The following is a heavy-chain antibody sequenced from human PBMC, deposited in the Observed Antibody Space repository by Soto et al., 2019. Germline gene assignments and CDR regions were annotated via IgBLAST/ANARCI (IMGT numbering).Heavy chain of an antibody. Sequence: ASVKISSTASGYTFSIYGIAWVRKAPGQRLEWMGWISAYNGNTNYAQKLQGRVTMTTDTSTSTAYMELRSLRSDDTAVYYCATDYYGSGSHPSHAAFAIWGQGTMVTVSS. J-gene: IGHJ3*02. V-gene: IGHV1-18*01. CDR2: ISAYNGNT. CDR1: GYTFSIYG. D-gene: IGHD3-10*01. CDR3: ATDYYGSGSHPSHAAFAI.